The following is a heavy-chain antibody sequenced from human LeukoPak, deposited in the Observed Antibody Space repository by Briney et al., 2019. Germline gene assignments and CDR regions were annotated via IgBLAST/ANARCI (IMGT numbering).Heavy chain of an antibody. V-gene: IGHV3-21*01. Sequence: KAGGSLRLSCAASGFTFSSYSMNWVRQAPGKGLVWVSSISSSSSYIYYAASVKGRFTISRDNAKNSLYLQMNSLRAEDTAVYYCARDHPTYYYDSSGYWEEVVRDCWGQGTLVTVSS. CDR2: ISSSSSYI. CDR3: ARDHPTYYYDSSGYWEEVVRDC. J-gene: IGHJ4*02. D-gene: IGHD3-22*01. CDR1: GFTFSSYS.